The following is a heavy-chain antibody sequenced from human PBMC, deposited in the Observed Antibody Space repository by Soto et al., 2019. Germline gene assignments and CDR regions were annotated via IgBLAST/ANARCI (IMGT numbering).Heavy chain of an antibody. CDR2: IYYSGST. D-gene: IGHD3-3*01. CDR3: ARSFRITIFGVVIKPPWDYYFMDV. CDR1: GGSISSSSYY. V-gene: IGHV4-39*01. Sequence: SETLSLTCPVSGGSISSSSYYWGWIRQPPGKGLEWIGSIYYSGSTYYNPSLKSRVTISVDSSKNQFSLKLSSVTAADTAVYYCARSFRITIFGVVIKPPWDYYFMDVWGKGTTVTVSS. J-gene: IGHJ6*03.